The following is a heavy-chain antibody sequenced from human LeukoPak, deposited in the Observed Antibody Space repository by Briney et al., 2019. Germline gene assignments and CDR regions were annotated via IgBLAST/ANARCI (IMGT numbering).Heavy chain of an antibody. V-gene: IGHV3-74*01. D-gene: IGHD4-17*01. CDR3: ARESYGDYSIDY. CDR2: INSDGSST. J-gene: IGHJ4*02. Sequence: GGSLTLSCAASGFTFSSYWMHWVRQAPGKGLVWVSRINSDGSSTSYAGSVKGRFTNSRDNAKNTLYLQMNSLRAEDTAVYYCARESYGDYSIDYWGQGTLVTVSS. CDR1: GFTFSSYW.